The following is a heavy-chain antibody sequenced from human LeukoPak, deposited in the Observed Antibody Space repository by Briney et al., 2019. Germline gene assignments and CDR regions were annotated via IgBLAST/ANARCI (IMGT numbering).Heavy chain of an antibody. CDR2: IIPMFGTA. Sequence: GASVKVSCKASGGTFSSYAISWVRQAPGQGLEWMGGIIPMFGTANYAQKFQGRVTITADKSTSTAYMELSSLRSEDTAVYYCASTVRTPISSTWYNYHYYYYVDVWGKGTTVTVSS. CDR1: GGTFSSYA. D-gene: IGHD6-13*01. V-gene: IGHV1-69*06. CDR3: ASTVRTPISSTWYNYHYYYYVDV. J-gene: IGHJ6*03.